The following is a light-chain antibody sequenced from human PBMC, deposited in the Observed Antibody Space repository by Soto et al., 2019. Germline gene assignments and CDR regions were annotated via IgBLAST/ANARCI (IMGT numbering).Light chain of an antibody. CDR3: QQDNHWPPFT. Sequence: EIVMTQSPATLSVSPGERATLSCRANQSISNNLAWYQQKAGQAPRLLLYGASTRATGLPARFSGSGSGTEFTLTISSLQSEDFAMYYCQQDNHWPPFTFGPGTKVEIK. CDR1: QSISNN. J-gene: IGKJ3*01. CDR2: GAS. V-gene: IGKV3-15*01.